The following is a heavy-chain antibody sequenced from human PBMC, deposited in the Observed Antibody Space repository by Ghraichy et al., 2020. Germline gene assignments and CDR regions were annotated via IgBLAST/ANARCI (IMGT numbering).Heavy chain of an antibody. CDR1: GFNLGVYT. V-gene: IGHV3-21*01. Sequence: GGSLRLSCATSGFNLGVYTMNWLRWAPNKGLEWVASISSDSFYIYYADSVRGRFTISRDNAMNSIYLQMNSLRVEDTAMYYCVRADGSRSFYYWGQGTLVTVSS. CDR3: VRADGSRSFYY. D-gene: IGHD3-10*01. J-gene: IGHJ4*02. CDR2: ISSDSFYI.